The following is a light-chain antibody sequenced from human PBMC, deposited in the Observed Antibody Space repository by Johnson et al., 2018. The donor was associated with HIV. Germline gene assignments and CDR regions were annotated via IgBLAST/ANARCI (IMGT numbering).Light chain of an antibody. CDR3: GTWDSSLSAWFYV. CDR1: SSNIGNNY. J-gene: IGLJ1*01. Sequence: QSVLTQPPSVSAAPGQKVTISCSGSSSNIGNNYVSWYQQLPGTAPKLLIYENNKRPSGIPYRFSGSKSGTSATLGITGLQTGDEADYYCGTWDSSLSAWFYVFGTGTKVTVL. CDR2: ENN. V-gene: IGLV1-51*02.